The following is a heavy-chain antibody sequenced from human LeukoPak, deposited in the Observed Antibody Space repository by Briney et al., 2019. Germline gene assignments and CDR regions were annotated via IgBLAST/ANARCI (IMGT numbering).Heavy chain of an antibody. J-gene: IGHJ4*02. CDR2: IIPIFGTA. CDR3: ARGGEIAAAGTNYFDY. CDR1: GGTFISYA. Sequence: SVKVSCKASGGTFISYAISWVRQAPGQGLEWMGGIIPIFGTANYAQKFQGRVTITADESTSTAYMELSSLRSEDTAVYYCARGGEIAAAGTNYFDYWGQGTLVTVSS. V-gene: IGHV1-69*13. D-gene: IGHD6-13*01.